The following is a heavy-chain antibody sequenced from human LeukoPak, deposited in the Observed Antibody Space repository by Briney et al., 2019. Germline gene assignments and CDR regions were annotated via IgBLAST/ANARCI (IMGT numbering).Heavy chain of an antibody. Sequence: SETLSLTCTVSGGSISSYYWSWIRQPPGKGLEWIGYIYYSGSTNYNPSLKSRVTISVDTSKNQFSLKLTSVTAADTAVYYCARGLAYYASGKWFDPWGQGTLVTVSS. D-gene: IGHD3-10*01. V-gene: IGHV4-59*01. CDR3: ARGLAYYASGKWFDP. J-gene: IGHJ5*02. CDR1: GGSISSYY. CDR2: IYYSGST.